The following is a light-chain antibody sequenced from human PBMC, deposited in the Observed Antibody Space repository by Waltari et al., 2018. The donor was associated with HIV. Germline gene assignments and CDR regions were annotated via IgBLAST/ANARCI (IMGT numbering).Light chain of an antibody. J-gene: IGLJ1*01. CDR3: CSSAGKYTFV. CDR1: TNDVGAYNY. CDR2: DLM. Sequence: QSALTQSRSVSGSPGQSITISCTGTTNDVGAYNYVSWYHQHPGRAPKLLIFDLMKRPSGVPDRFSGSKSGNTASLTISGLQAEDEADYYCCSSAGKYTFVFGTGTKVTVL. V-gene: IGLV2-11*01.